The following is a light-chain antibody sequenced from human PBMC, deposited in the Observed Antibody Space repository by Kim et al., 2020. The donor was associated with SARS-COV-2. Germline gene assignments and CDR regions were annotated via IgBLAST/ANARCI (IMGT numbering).Light chain of an antibody. CDR2: DVT. CDR3: SSYTSSTTLGV. J-gene: IGLJ2*01. Sequence: QSALTQPASVSGSPGQSITISCTGTSSDVGGYDYVSWYQQHPGKAPKLLIYDVTNRPSGVSNRFSGSKSGNTASLTISGLQAEDEADYYCSSYTSSTTLGVFGGGPQLTVL. V-gene: IGLV2-14*03. CDR1: SSDVGGYDY.